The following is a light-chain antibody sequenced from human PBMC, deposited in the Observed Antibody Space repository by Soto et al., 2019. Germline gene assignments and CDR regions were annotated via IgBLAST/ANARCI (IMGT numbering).Light chain of an antibody. CDR1: SSDVGGYNY. V-gene: IGLV2-8*01. J-gene: IGLJ1*01. Sequence: QSPLTQPPSASGSPGQSVAISCAGTSSDVGGYNYVSWYQQHPGKAPKLMIYEVNKRPSGVPDRFSGSKSGNTASLTVSGLQAEDEADYYCSSYAGSSNVFGTRTKVTVL. CDR3: SSYAGSSNV. CDR2: EVN.